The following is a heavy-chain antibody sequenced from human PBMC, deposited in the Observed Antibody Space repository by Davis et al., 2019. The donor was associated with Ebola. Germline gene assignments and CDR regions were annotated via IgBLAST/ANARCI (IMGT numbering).Heavy chain of an antibody. Sequence: GESLKISCAASGFTFNIYAMNWVRQTPGKGLEWVAAFSGSDGVPYYADSVKGRFTISRDNSKNTLYLQMNSLRAEDAAIYYCAKGLSQYYYDRGYFDHWGQGTLVTVSS. V-gene: IGHV3-23*01. CDR3: AKGLSQYYYDRGYFDH. CDR1: GFTFNIYA. CDR2: FSGSDGVP. D-gene: IGHD3-22*01. J-gene: IGHJ4*02.